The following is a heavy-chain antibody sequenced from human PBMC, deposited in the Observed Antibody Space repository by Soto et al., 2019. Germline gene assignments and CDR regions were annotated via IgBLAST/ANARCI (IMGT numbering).Heavy chain of an antibody. D-gene: IGHD6-19*01. Sequence: SETLSLTCTVSGGSISSSSYYWGWIRHPPGKGLEWIGSIYYSGSTYYNPSLKSRVTISVDTSKNQFSLKLSSVTAADTAVYYCARRWLPESDAFDIWGQGTMVTVSS. CDR3: ARRWLPESDAFDI. CDR1: GGSISSSSYY. V-gene: IGHV4-39*01. J-gene: IGHJ3*02. CDR2: IYYSGST.